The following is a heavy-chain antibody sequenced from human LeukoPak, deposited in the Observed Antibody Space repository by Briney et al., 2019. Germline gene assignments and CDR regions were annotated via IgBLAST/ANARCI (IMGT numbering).Heavy chain of an antibody. J-gene: IGHJ4*02. V-gene: IGHV3-7*05. D-gene: IGHD4-17*01. CDR1: GFTFSTYY. Sequence: GGSLRLSCAASGFTFSTYYMSWVRLAPGRGPEWVAHIKQDGSDKYYVDSVKGRFTISRDNSKNSLYLEMNSLRADDTAVYYCVRDPAYGAIDYWGQGTLVTVYS. CDR2: IKQDGSDK. CDR3: VRDPAYGAIDY.